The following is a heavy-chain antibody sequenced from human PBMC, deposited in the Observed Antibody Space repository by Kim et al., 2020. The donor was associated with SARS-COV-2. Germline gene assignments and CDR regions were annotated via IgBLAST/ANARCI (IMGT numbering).Heavy chain of an antibody. CDR3: AKESMYHFDN. CDR2: IKQDGSER. D-gene: IGHD2-8*01. J-gene: IGHJ4*02. CDR1: RFTFSKYW. Sequence: GGSLRLSCEVSRFTFSKYWMSSLRQAPGKGLEWVAQIKQDGSERYYVDSVKGRFAISRDNAKNSLFLQMNSLRADDTAVYYCAKESMYHFDNWSKGTLVT. V-gene: IGHV3-7*01.